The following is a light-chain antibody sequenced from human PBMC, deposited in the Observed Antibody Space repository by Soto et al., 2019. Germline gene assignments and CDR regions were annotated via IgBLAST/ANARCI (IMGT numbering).Light chain of an antibody. CDR2: GAS. V-gene: IGKV3-20*01. CDR1: QSVSSSY. Sequence: EIVLTQSPGTLSLTPGERATLSCRASQSVSSSYFAWYQQKPGQAPRLLIYGASSRATAIPDRFSGSGSGTDFTLTISRLEPEDFAVYYCQQDGSSPGTFGQGTKVEIK. J-gene: IGKJ1*01. CDR3: QQDGSSPGT.